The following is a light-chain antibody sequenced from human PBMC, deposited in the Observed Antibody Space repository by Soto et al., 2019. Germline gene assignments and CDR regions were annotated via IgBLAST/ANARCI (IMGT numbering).Light chain of an antibody. CDR1: QSIDNY. CDR3: EQSYTTPRT. CDR2: PSS. J-gene: IGKJ1*01. Sequence: DIPMTQSPSSLSASIGDRVTITCRASQSIDNYLNWYQQKPGKAPNLLIYPSSTLQSGVPSRFSASGSGTEFTLTISSLQPEEFATYYCEQSYTTPRTFGQGTKVEIK. V-gene: IGKV1-39*01.